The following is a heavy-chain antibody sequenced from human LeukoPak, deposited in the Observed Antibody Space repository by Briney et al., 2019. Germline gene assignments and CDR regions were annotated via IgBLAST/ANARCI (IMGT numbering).Heavy chain of an antibody. CDR1: GDSVSSNSAA. CDR3: AREAWGSPMVLDY. D-gene: IGHD3-10*01. J-gene: IGHJ4*02. V-gene: IGHV6-1*01. Sequence: SQTLSLTCAISGDSVSSNSAAWNWIRQSPSRGLEWLGRTYYRSKWYNDYAVSVTSRLTTNPDTSKTQFSLQRNSVTPEDTAVYYCAREAWGSPMVLDYWGQGTLVTVSS. CDR2: TYYRSKWYN.